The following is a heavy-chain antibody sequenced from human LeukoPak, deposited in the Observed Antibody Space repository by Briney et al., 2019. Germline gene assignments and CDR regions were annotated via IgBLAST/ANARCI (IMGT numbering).Heavy chain of an antibody. CDR3: ARERRFGDYYGMNV. V-gene: IGHV4-31*03. D-gene: IGHD3-10*01. CDR2: IYYSGST. CDR1: GASISSSSHY. Sequence: SETLSLTCTVSGASISSSSHYWSWIRQHPGKGLEWIGYIYYSGSTYYNPSLKSRVTISVDTSKNQFSLKLSSVTAADTAVYYCARERRFGDYYGMNVWGQGTTVTVSS. J-gene: IGHJ6*02.